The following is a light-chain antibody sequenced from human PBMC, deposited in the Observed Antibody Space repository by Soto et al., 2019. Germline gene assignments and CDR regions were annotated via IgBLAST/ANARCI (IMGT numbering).Light chain of an antibody. CDR2: DVS. CDR3: SSYTSSTTQV. Sequence: QSVLTQPASVSGSPGQSITISCTRTSSDVGGHDYVSWYQQHPGKAPQLMIYDVSYRPSGVSNRFSGSKSGNTASLTISGLQAEDEADYYCSSYTSSTTQVFGTGTKVTVL. J-gene: IGLJ1*01. CDR1: SSDVGGHDY. V-gene: IGLV2-14*03.